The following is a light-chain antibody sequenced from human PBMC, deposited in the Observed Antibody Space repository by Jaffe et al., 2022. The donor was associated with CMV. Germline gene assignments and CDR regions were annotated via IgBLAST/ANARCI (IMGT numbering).Light chain of an antibody. J-gene: IGLJ3*02. CDR2: VNSDGSH. CDR1: SGHSTDA. CDR3: QTWGSGTVM. V-gene: IGLV4-69*02. Sequence: QLVVTQSPSASASLGASVKLTCTLGSGHSTDAIAWHQQQPEKGPQYLMRVNSDGSHIKGDGIPDRFSGSSSGAERYLTISSLQSEDEADYYCQTWGSGTVMFGGGTKLTVL.